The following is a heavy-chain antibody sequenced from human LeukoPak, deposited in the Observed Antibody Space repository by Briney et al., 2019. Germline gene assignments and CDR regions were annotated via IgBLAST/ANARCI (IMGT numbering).Heavy chain of an antibody. Sequence: SETLSLTCAVSGYSISSGYYWDWFRPPPGKGLEWIGTIYHSGSTYYNPSLKSRVTISVDTSKNQFSLKLSSVTAADTAVYYCARGSPEGIDYWGQGTLVTVSS. J-gene: IGHJ4*02. CDR1: GYSISSGYY. V-gene: IGHV4-38-2*01. D-gene: IGHD1-14*01. CDR3: ARGSPEGIDY. CDR2: IYHSGST.